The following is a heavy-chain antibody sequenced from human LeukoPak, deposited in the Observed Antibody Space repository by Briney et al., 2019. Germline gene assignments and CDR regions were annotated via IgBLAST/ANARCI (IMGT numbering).Heavy chain of an antibody. CDR2: ISYDGSNK. CDR1: GFTFSSYG. J-gene: IGHJ4*02. D-gene: IGHD3/OR15-3a*01. CDR3: AKDWTPIATGPDY. Sequence: GRSLRLSCAASGFTFSSYGMHWVRQAPGKGLEWVAVISYDGSNKYYADSVKGRFTISRDNSKNTLYLQMNSLRAEDTAVYYCAKDWTPIATGPDYWGRGTLVTVSS. V-gene: IGHV3-30*18.